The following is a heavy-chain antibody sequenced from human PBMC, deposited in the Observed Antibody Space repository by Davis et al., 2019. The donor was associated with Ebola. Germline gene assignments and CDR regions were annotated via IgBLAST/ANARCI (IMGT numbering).Heavy chain of an antibody. CDR2: IYTSGST. D-gene: IGHD3-22*01. CDR1: GGSISSYY. CDR3: ARGRYYYDSSGYYYYFDY. J-gene: IGHJ4*02. V-gene: IGHV4-4*07. Sequence: PSETLSLTCTVSGGSISSYYWSWIRQPAGKGLEWIGRIYTSGSTNYNPSLKSRVTMSVDTSKNQFSLKLSSVTAADTAVYYCARGRYYYDSSGYYYYFDYGGQGTLVTVSS.